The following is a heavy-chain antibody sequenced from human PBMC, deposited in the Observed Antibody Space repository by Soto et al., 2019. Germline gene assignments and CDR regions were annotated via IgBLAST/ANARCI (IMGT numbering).Heavy chain of an antibody. D-gene: IGHD1-26*01. CDR1: GFTFSSYG. V-gene: IGHV3-33*01. J-gene: IGHJ6*02. CDR2: IWYDGSNK. CDR3: ARDRDAYSGSYEDYYYYYGMDV. Sequence: QVQLVESGGGVVQPGRSLRLSCAASGFTFSSYGMHWVRQAPGKGLEWVAVIWYDGSNKYYADSVKGRLTISRDNSTNTLYLQMNSRRAEDTAVYYCARDRDAYSGSYEDYYYYYGMDVWGQGTTVTVSS.